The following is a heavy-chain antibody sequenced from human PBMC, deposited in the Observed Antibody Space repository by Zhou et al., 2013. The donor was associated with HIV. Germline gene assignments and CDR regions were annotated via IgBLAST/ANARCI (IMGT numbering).Heavy chain of an antibody. Sequence: QVQLVQSGAEVKKPGASVKVSCKASGYTFTSYYMHWVRQAPGQGLEWMGIINPSGGRTTYAQKFQGRVTLTRDTSTSTVYMEMRSLRSEDTAVYYCARGVGSSTWYRPRYYYMDSGAKGPRSSSP. J-gene: IGHJ6*03. D-gene: IGHD6-13*01. V-gene: IGHV1-46*01. CDR1: GYTFTSYY. CDR2: INPSGGRT. CDR3: ARGVGSSTWYRPRYYYMDS.